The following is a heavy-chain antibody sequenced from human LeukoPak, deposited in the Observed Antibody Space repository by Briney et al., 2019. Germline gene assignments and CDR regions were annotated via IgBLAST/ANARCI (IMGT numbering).Heavy chain of an antibody. CDR1: GFTFSDYY. Sequence: GGSLRLSCAASGFTFSDYYMSWIRQPPGKGLEWVSYISGSTTYTNYADSVRDRFTISRDNSKNSLYLQMNSLRAEDTAVYYCARDDGGSYDYWGQGTLVTVSS. D-gene: IGHD1-26*01. V-gene: IGHV3-11*05. CDR2: ISGSTTYT. J-gene: IGHJ4*02. CDR3: ARDDGGSYDY.